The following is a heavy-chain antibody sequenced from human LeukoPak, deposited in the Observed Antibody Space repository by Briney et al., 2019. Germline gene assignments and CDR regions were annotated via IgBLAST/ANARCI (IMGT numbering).Heavy chain of an antibody. CDR3: ARARQATADFDY. CDR1: GFTFSSYS. D-gene: IGHD5-12*01. Sequence: PGGSLRLSCAASGFTFSSYSVNWVRQAPGKGLEWVSSISSSSSYIYYADSVKGRFTISRDNAKNSLYLQMNSLRAEDTAVYYCARARQATADFDYWGQGTLVTVSS. J-gene: IGHJ4*02. V-gene: IGHV3-21*01. CDR2: ISSSSSYI.